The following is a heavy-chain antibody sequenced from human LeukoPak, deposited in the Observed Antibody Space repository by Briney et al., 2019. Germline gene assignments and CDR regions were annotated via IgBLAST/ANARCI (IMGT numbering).Heavy chain of an antibody. V-gene: IGHV4-59*08. CDR3: ARNWHDFAFDI. D-gene: IGHD1-1*01. J-gene: IGHJ3*02. Sequence: SETLSLTCTVSGASISTYYWSWTRQPPGEGLEWIGYISHSGSAYYNPSLKSRVTISGDTSKNQFSLKVRSVTAADTAVYYCARNWHDFAFDIWGQGTMVTVSS. CDR1: GASISTYY. CDR2: ISHSGSA.